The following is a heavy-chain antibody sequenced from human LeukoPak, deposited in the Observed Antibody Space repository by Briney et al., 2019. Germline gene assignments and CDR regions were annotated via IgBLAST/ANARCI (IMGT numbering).Heavy chain of an antibody. CDR2: IKQDGSET. D-gene: IGHD2-2*01. Sequence: GGSLRLSCSASGYTFSNYWMSWVRQAPGKGLEYVANIKQDGSETYYVDSVKGRFTISRDNAKNSLYLQMNSLRVEDTAVYYCARSIPAGNRRWGQGTLVTVSS. V-gene: IGHV3-7*01. J-gene: IGHJ4*02. CDR1: GYTFSNYW. CDR3: ARSIPAGNRR.